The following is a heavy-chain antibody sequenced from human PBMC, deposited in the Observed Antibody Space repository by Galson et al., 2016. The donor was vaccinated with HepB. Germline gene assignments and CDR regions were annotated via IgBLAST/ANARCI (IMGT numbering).Heavy chain of an antibody. CDR2: MNQDGSAT. D-gene: IGHD5-18*01. CDR3: ARDRAMLTGFDY. J-gene: IGHJ4*02. V-gene: IGHV3-7*01. CDR1: GYIFRRYW. Sequence: SLRLSCAGSGYIFRRYWMSWVRQAPGKGLEWVANMNQDGSATNYVDSVKGRFTISRDNSKNTLFLQMNSLRAEDTAVYYCARDRAMLTGFDYWGQGTLVP.